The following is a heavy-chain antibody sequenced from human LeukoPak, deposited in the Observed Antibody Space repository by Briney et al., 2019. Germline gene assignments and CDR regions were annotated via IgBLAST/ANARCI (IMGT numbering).Heavy chain of an antibody. CDR3: ATYRQVLLPFES. D-gene: IGHD2-8*02. Sequence: GGSLRLSCAPSGFTFSSYDMNWVRQAPGKGLEWVSSIFPSGGEIHYADSVRGRFTISRDNSKSTLSLQMNSLRAEDTAIYYCATYRQVLLPFESWGQGTLVTVSS. J-gene: IGHJ4*02. CDR1: GFTFSSYD. V-gene: IGHV3-23*01. CDR2: IFPSGGEI.